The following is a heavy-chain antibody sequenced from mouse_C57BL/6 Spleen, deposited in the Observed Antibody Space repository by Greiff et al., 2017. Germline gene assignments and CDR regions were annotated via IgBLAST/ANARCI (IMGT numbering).Heavy chain of an antibody. CDR3: AREEIYYDYDVFFAY. CDR2: ISYDGSN. Sequence: DVKLQESGPGLVKPSQSLSLTCSVTGYSITSGYYWNWIRQFPGNKLEWMGYISYDGSNNYNPSLKNRISITRDTSKNQFFLKLNSVTTEDTATYYCAREEIYYDYDVFFAYWGQGTLVTVSA. J-gene: IGHJ3*01. D-gene: IGHD2-4*01. CDR1: GYSITSGYY. V-gene: IGHV3-6*01.